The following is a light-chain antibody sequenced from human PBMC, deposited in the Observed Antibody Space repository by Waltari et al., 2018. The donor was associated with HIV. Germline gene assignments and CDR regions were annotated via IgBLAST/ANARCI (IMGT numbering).Light chain of an antibody. Sequence: DIQMTQSPSSLSASVGDRVTITCRASQNIRKYLNWYQQKQGKTPELLVFAASNLQSGVPSRFRGSGSGTDFTLTISSLQREDFATYYCQQSYSTPQTFGQGTKVEIK. J-gene: IGKJ1*01. CDR2: AAS. CDR1: QNIRKY. CDR3: QQSYSTPQT. V-gene: IGKV1-39*01.